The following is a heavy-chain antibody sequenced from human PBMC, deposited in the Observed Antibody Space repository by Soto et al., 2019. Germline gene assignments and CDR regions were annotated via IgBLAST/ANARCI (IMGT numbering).Heavy chain of an antibody. Sequence: GGSLRLSCAASGFTVSTKYMSWVRQAPGKGLEWVSVIYSGGSTFYADSVRGRFTISRDNSKNTVILQMNSLRAEDTAVYYCARDPWAADYWGQGTLVTVSS. D-gene: IGHD3-16*01. CDR1: GFTVSTKY. J-gene: IGHJ4*02. V-gene: IGHV3-66*01. CDR2: IYSGGST. CDR3: ARDPWAADY.